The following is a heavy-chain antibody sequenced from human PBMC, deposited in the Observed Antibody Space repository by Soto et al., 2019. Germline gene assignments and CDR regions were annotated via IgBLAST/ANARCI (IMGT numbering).Heavy chain of an antibody. CDR3: TKAIADTPKVFDY. CDR2: IKSKSDGATT. J-gene: IGHJ4*02. D-gene: IGHD5-18*01. CDR1: GFIFSNAW. V-gene: IGHV3-15*01. Sequence: GGSLRLSCAASGFIFSNAWMSWVRQAPGKGLEWVGRIKSKSDGATTDYAAPVKGRFTVSRDDSKNMLYVQMNSLKSEDTAVYYSTKAIADTPKVFDYWGQGTLVTVSS.